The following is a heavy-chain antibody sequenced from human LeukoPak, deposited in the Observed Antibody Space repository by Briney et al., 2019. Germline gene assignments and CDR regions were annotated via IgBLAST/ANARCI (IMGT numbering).Heavy chain of an antibody. D-gene: IGHD3-10*01. CDR1: GFTFDDYA. V-gene: IGHV3-9*01. CDR2: ISWNSGSI. Sequence: PGRSLRLSCAASGFTFDDYAMHWVRQAPGKGLEWVSGISWNSGSIGYADSVKGRFTISRDNAKNSLYLQMNSLRAEDTAVYYCARVAEGMVRGPSGPTYYYGMDVWGQGTTVTVSS. J-gene: IGHJ6*02. CDR3: ARVAEGMVRGPSGPTYYYGMDV.